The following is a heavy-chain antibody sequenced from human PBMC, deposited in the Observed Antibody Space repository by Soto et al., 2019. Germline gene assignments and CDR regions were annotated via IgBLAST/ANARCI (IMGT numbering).Heavy chain of an antibody. Sequence: KLSETLSLTCAVSGGSISSSDWWSGVRQPPGKGLEWIGEIYHSGSTNYNPSLKSRVTISVDKSKNQFSLKLSSVTAADTAVYYCARDFGGYYRDYYYYGMDVWGQGTTVT. CDR3: ARDFGGYYRDYYYYGMDV. CDR2: IYHSGST. V-gene: IGHV4-4*02. J-gene: IGHJ6*02. D-gene: IGHD3-22*01. CDR1: GGSISSSDW.